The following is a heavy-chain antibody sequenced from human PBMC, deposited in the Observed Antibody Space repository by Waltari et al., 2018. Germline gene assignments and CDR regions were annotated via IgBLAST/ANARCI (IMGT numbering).Heavy chain of an antibody. CDR2: IYHSGST. J-gene: IGHJ4*02. CDR1: GYSISSGYY. D-gene: IGHD3-3*01. Sequence: QVQLQESGPGLVKPSEILSLTCAVSGYSISSGYYWGWIRQPPGKGLEWIGSIYHSGSTYYNPSLKSRVTISVDTSKNQFSLKLSSVTAADTAVYYCAREVFGAPDYWGQGTLVTVSS. CDR3: AREVFGAPDY. V-gene: IGHV4-38-2*01.